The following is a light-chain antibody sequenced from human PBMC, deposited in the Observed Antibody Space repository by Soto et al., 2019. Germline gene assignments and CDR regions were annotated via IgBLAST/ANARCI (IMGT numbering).Light chain of an antibody. CDR2: RAS. CDR3: QQYSYWPS. CDR1: ESVNSN. V-gene: IGKV3-15*01. Sequence: EIVMTQSTDTLSVSPGERATLSCRASESVNSNLAWYQQKPGQAPRLLIYRASTRATGIPARFSGSGSGTEYTLTINSLQSEDFAVYYCQQYSYWPSFGQGTKVDIK. J-gene: IGKJ1*01.